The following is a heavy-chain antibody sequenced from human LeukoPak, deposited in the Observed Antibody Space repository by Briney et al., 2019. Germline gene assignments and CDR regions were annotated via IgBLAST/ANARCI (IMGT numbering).Heavy chain of an antibody. CDR3: ARATKTYGDYTGYAFDI. CDR2: IYYSGST. CDR1: GGSISSYY. J-gene: IGHJ3*02. V-gene: IGHV4-59*01. D-gene: IGHD4-17*01. Sequence: SETLSLTCTVSGGSISSYYWSWIRQPPGKGLEWIGYIYYSGSTNYNPSLKSRVTISVDTSKNQFSLKLSSVTAADTAVYYCARATKTYGDYTGYAFDIWGQGTMVTVSS.